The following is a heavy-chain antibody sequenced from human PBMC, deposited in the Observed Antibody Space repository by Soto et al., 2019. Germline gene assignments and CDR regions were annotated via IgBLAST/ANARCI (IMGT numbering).Heavy chain of an antibody. V-gene: IGHV3-33*01. CDR1: GFTFSSYG. CDR3: ARDYTYYYGSGSSGMDV. CDR2: IWYDGSNK. D-gene: IGHD3-10*01. Sequence: GGSLRLSCAASGFTFSSYGMHWVRQAPGKGLEWVAVIWYDGSNKYYADSAKGRFTISRDNSKNTLYLQMNSLRAEDTAVYYCARDYTYYYGSGSSGMDVWGQGTTVTVSS. J-gene: IGHJ6*02.